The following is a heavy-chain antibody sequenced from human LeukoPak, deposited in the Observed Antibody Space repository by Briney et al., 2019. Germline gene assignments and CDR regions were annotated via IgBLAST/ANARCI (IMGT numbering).Heavy chain of an antibody. D-gene: IGHD3-10*01. Sequence: GGSLRLSCAASGFTFSSYDMNCVRQATGKGLEWVSAIGTAGDTYYTGSVKGRFTISRENAKNSLYLQMKSLRAGDTAVYYCPRAYRGYYGPGSYYNDGITIGGQGTMVTVSS. CDR2: IGTAGDT. V-gene: IGHV3-13*04. CDR1: GFTFSSYD. J-gene: IGHJ3*02. CDR3: PRAYRGYYGPGSYYNDGITI.